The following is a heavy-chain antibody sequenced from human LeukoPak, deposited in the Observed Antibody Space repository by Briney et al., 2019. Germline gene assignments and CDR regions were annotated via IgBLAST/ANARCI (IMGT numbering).Heavy chain of an antibody. Sequence: PGGSLRLSCTASGLTFTYYAMTWVRQAPGKGLEWVSLISGSGGSAKYADSVKGRLTISRDNSKNTLFLQMSSLRAEDTAIYYCAKVGSSGWYAMDVWGRGTSVTVS. V-gene: IGHV3-23*01. D-gene: IGHD6-19*01. CDR2: ISGSGGSA. CDR1: GLTFTYYA. CDR3: AKVGSSGWYAMDV. J-gene: IGHJ6*02.